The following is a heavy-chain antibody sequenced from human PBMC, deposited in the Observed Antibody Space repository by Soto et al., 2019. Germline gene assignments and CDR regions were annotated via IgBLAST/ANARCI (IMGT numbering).Heavy chain of an antibody. V-gene: IGHV3-48*03. D-gene: IGHD3-10*01. J-gene: IGHJ5*02. CDR2: ISNGGSAI. CDR1: GFTFRNYE. CDR3: ARVSSGSGSFGWFDP. Sequence: PGGSLRLSCAASGFTFRNYEMFWVRQAPGKGLEWVSYISNGGSAIHYADSVKGRFTVSRDNAKNSLYLQMTSLTAEDTAIYFCARVSSGSGSFGWFDPWGQGTLVTVSS.